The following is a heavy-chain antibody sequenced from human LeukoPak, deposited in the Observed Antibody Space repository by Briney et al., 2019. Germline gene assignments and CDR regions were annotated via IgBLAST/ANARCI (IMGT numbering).Heavy chain of an antibody. Sequence: SVKVSCKASGGTFSSYAISWVRQAPGQGLEWMGGIIPIFGTANYAQKFQGRVTITTDESTSTAYMELSSLRSEDTAVYYCATPRQKTYYYYMDVRGKGTTVTVSS. CDR1: GGTFSSYA. J-gene: IGHJ6*03. CDR2: IIPIFGTA. CDR3: ATPRQKTYYYYMDV. V-gene: IGHV1-69*05.